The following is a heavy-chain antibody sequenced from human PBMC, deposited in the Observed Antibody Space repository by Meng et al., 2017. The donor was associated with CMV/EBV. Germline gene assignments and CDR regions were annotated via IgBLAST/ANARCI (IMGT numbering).Heavy chain of an antibody. CDR3: ARAEDLRFEYYYGMDV. CDR2: ISSSGSTI. Sequence: GESLKISCAASGFTFSDYYMSWIRRAPGKGLEWVSYISSSGSTIYYADSVKGRFTISRDNAKNSLYLQMNSLRAENTAVYYCARAEDLRFEYYYGMDVWGQGTTVTVSS. V-gene: IGHV3-11*04. J-gene: IGHJ6*02. CDR1: GFTFSDYY. D-gene: IGHD3-3*01.